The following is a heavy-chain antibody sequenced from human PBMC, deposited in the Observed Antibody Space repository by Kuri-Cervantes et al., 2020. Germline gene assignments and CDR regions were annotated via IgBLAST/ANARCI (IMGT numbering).Heavy chain of an antibody. V-gene: IGHV3-30-3*01. Sequence: GESLKISCAASGFTFSSYAMHWVRQAPGKGLEWVAVISYDGSNKYYADSVKGRFTISRDNAKNSVYLQMNSLRVEDTAVYFCARGWSGLTYWGQGTLVTVS. CDR2: ISYDGSNK. CDR1: GFTFSSYA. J-gene: IGHJ4*02. CDR3: ARGWSGLTY. D-gene: IGHD3-3*01.